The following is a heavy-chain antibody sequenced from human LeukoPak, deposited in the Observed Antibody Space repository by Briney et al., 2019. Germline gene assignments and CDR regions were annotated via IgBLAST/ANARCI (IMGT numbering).Heavy chain of an antibody. CDR3: AREILGYCSSTSCSRGYYFAY. CDR2: LSRSSSTI. Sequence: GGSLRLSCAASGFTFSSYSMNWVRQAPGKGLEWVSYLSRSSSTIYYADSVKGRFTISRDDAKNSLYLQMNILRAEDTAVYYCAREILGYCSSTSCSRGYYFAYWGQGTLVTVSS. J-gene: IGHJ4*02. CDR1: GFTFSSYS. D-gene: IGHD2-2*01. V-gene: IGHV3-48*01.